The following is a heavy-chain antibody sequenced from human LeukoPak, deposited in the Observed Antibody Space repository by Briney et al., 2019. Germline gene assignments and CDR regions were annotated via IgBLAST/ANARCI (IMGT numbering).Heavy chain of an antibody. J-gene: IGHJ6*04. CDR1: GFTFSSYA. V-gene: IGHV3-23*01. D-gene: IGHD6-13*01. Sequence: GGSLRLSCAASGFTFSSYAMSWVRQAPGKGLEWVSAISGSGGSTYYADSVKGRFTISRDNSKNTLYLQMNSLRAEDTALYYCAKDFSSSWLYYFGMDVWGKGTTVTVSS. CDR3: AKDFSSSWLYYFGMDV. CDR2: ISGSGGST.